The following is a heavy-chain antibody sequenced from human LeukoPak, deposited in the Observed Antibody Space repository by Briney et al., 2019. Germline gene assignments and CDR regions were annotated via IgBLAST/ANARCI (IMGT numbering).Heavy chain of an antibody. J-gene: IGHJ6*03. CDR1: GFTFSSYW. CDR2: ISWDGGST. CDR3: AKAHSGSYNYYYMDV. D-gene: IGHD1-26*01. V-gene: IGHV3-43*01. Sequence: GGSLRLSCAASGFTFSSYWMHWVRQAPGKGLEWVSLISWDGGSTYYADSVKGRFTISRDNSKNSLYLQMNSLRTEDTALYYCAKAHSGSYNYYYMDVWGKGTTVTVSS.